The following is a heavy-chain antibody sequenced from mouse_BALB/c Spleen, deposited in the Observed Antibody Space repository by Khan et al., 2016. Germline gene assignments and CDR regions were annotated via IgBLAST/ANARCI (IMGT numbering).Heavy chain of an antibody. CDR1: GYSITSDYA. CDR3: ARYYFFDY. V-gene: IGHV3-2*02. Sequence: EVKLLESGPGLVKPSQSLSLTCTVTGYSITSDYAWNWIRQFPGNKLEWMGYISYSGSTSYNPSLKSRISITRDTSKNQFFLQLNSVTTEDTATYYCARYYFFDYWGHGTTLTVSS. J-gene: IGHJ2*01. CDR2: ISYSGST.